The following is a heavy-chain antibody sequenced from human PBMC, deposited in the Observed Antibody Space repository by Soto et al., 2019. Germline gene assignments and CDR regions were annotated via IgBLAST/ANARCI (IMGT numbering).Heavy chain of an antibody. CDR2: IIPIFGTA. J-gene: IGHJ6*02. CDR3: AREYCSGGSCYSREGYYYGMDV. Sequence: SVKVSCKASGGTFSSYAISWVRQAPGQGLEWMGGIIPIFGTANYAQKFQGRVTITADESTSTAYMELSSLRSEDTAVYYCAREYCSGGSCYSREGYYYGMDVWGQGTTVTVSS. D-gene: IGHD2-15*01. V-gene: IGHV1-69*13. CDR1: GGTFSSYA.